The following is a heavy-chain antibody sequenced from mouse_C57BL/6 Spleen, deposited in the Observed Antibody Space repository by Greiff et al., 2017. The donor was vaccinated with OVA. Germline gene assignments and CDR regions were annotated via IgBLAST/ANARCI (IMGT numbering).Heavy chain of an antibody. Sequence: EVKLMESGGGLVQPGGSLSLSCAASGFTFTDYYMSWVRQPPGKALEWLGFIRNKANGYTTEYSASVKGRFTISRDNSQSILYLQMNALRAEDRATYYCARYYGSSYDWYFDVWGTGTTVTVSS. CDR2: IRNKANGYTT. D-gene: IGHD1-1*01. CDR3: ARYYGSSYDWYFDV. V-gene: IGHV7-3*01. CDR1: GFTFTDYY. J-gene: IGHJ1*03.